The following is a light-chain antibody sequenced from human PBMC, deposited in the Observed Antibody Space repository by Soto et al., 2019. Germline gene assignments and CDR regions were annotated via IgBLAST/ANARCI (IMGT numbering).Light chain of an antibody. CDR2: LGS. V-gene: IGKV2-28*01. CDR3: QQYGNSPLIT. CDR1: QSLLHSNGYNY. Sequence: DIVMTQSPLSLPVTPGEPASISCMSSQSLLHSNGYNYLDRYLQKPGQSPHLLIFLGSNRAAGIPDRFSGSGSGTVFTLTISRLEPEDFALYYCQQYGNSPLITFGQGTRLEIK. J-gene: IGKJ5*01.